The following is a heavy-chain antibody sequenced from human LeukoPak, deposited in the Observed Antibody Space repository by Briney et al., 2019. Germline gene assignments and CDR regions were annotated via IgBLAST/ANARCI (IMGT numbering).Heavy chain of an antibody. V-gene: IGHV4-31*03. CDR2: IYYSGST. D-gene: IGHD3-10*01. CDR1: GGSISPYY. J-gene: IGHJ5*02. Sequence: SETLSLTCTVSGGSISPYYWSWMRQHPGQGLEWIGYIYYSGSTYYNPSLKSRVTISVDTSKNQFSLNLSSVTAADTAVYYCARDRGYYGSGIYYPFDPWGQGALVTVSS. CDR3: ARDRGYYGSGIYYPFDP.